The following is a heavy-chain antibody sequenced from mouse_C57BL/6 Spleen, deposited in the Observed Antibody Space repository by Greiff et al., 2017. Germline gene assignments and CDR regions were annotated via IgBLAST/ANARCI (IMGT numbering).Heavy chain of an antibody. CDR3: ATGTYFDY. V-gene: IGHV1-64*01. Sequence: QVQLKQPGAELVKPGASVKLFCKASGYTFTSYWMHWVKQRPGQGLEWIGMIHPNSGSTNYNEKFKSKATLTVDKSSGTAYMQLSSLTSEDSAVYYCATGTYFDYWGQGTTLTVSS. D-gene: IGHD4-1*01. CDR1: GYTFTSYW. J-gene: IGHJ2*01. CDR2: IHPNSGST.